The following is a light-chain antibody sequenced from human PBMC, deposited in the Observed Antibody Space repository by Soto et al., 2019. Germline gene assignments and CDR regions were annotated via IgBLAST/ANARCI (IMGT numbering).Light chain of an antibody. V-gene: IGKV3-20*01. CDR3: QQYDNLPPLT. CDR1: QSVKSSY. J-gene: IGKJ4*01. CDR2: GTS. Sequence: EIVLTQSPGTLSLSPGERATLPCRASQSVKSSYLAWYQHKPGQAPRLLIYGTSSRATGIPDRFSGSGSGTDFTFTISSLQPEDIATYYCQQYDNLPPLTFGGGTKVEIK.